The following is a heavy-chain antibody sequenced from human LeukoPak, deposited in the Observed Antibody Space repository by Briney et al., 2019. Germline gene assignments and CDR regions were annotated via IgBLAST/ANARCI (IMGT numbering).Heavy chain of an antibody. V-gene: IGHV3-30*18. CDR1: GFTFSSYG. CDR3: AKVDIFLSYYFDY. CDR2: ISYDGSNK. Sequence: RGSLRLSCAASGFTFSSYGMHWVRQAPGKGLEWVAVISYDGSNKYYADSVKGRFTISRDNSKNTLYLQMNSLRAEDTAVYYCAKVDIFLSYYFDYWGQGTLVTVSS. J-gene: IGHJ4*02. D-gene: IGHD3-9*01.